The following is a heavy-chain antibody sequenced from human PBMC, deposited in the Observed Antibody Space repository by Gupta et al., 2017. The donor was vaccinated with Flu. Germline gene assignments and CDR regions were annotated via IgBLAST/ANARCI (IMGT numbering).Heavy chain of an antibody. CDR1: NYY. J-gene: IGHJ4*02. CDR3: AGGVDYTALAY. Sequence: NYYWGVILQPPGKVLEWIGTIYYSGVAYSTPSRRGRVTMSLDTSENQFALKVNSVTAADTAVYYCAGGVDYTALAYWGQGSLVTVSS. D-gene: IGHD3-3*01. CDR2: IYYSGVA. V-gene: IGHV4-39*01.